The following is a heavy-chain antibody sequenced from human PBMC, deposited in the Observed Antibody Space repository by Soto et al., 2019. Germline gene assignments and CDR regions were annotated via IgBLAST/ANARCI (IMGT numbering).Heavy chain of an antibody. Sequence: GGSLRLSCAASGFTVSSNYMSWVRQAPGKGLEWVSVIYSGGSTYYADSVKGRFTISRHNSKNTLYLQMNSLRAEDTAVYYCSRDGRGYCSSTSCSPHPPKYYYYYMDVWGKGTTVTVSS. CDR2: IYSGGST. J-gene: IGHJ6*03. D-gene: IGHD2-2*01. CDR3: SRDGRGYCSSTSCSPHPPKYYYYYMDV. V-gene: IGHV3-53*04. CDR1: GFTVSSNY.